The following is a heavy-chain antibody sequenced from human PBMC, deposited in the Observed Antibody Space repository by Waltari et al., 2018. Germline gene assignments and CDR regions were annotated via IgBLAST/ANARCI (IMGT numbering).Heavy chain of an antibody. V-gene: IGHV1-8*01. CDR2: MNPNSGNT. J-gene: IGHJ6*02. D-gene: IGHD2-8*01. Sequence: QVQLVQSGAEVKKPGASVKVSCKASGYTFTSYDINWVRQATGQGLEWMGWMNPNSGNTGYAQKFQGRVTMTRNTSISTAYMELSSLRSEDTAVYYCARGPYCTNGVCYTLAYYYYGMDVWGQGTTVTVSS. CDR3: ARGPYCTNGVCYTLAYYYYGMDV. CDR1: GYTFTSYD.